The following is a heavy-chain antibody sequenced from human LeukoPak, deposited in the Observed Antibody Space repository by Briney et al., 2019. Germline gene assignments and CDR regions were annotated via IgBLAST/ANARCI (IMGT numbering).Heavy chain of an antibody. Sequence: GGSLRLSCAASGFTFSSYSMNWVRQAPGKGLEWVSSINSSSSYIYYADSVKGRFTISRDNAKNSLYLQMNSLRAEDTAVYYCARKQYYYDSSGYYDYYYYYGMDVWGQGTTVTVFS. D-gene: IGHD3-22*01. J-gene: IGHJ6*02. CDR1: GFTFSSYS. V-gene: IGHV3-21*01. CDR2: INSSSSYI. CDR3: ARKQYYYDSSGYYDYYYYYGMDV.